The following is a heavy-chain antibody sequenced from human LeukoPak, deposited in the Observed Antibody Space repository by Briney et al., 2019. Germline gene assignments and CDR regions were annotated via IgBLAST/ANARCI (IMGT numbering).Heavy chain of an antibody. V-gene: IGHV3-7*01. J-gene: IGHJ3*02. CDR1: GFTFSSYW. Sequence: GGSLRLSCAASGFTFSSYWMSWVRQAPGKGLEWVANIKQDGSEKYYVDSVKGRFTISRDNAKNSLYLQMNSLRAEDTAVYYCARDRTELRTAFDIWGQGTMVTVSS. D-gene: IGHD1-7*01. CDR3: ARDRTELRTAFDI. CDR2: IKQDGSEK.